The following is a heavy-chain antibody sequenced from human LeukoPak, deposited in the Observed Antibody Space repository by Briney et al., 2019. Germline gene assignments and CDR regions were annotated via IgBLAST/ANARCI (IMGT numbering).Heavy chain of an antibody. CDR1: GDSVSSNSGA. D-gene: IGHD3-22*01. CDR3: AREWVRRYCDSGGYDAFDM. CDR2: TYYRSKWYN. J-gene: IGHJ3*02. Sequence: SQTLSLTCAISGDSVSSNSGAWNWIRQSPSRGLEWLGGTYYRSKWYNDYAVSVKSRITIKPDTSKNQFSLQLKSVTPEDTAVYYCAREWVRRYCDSGGYDAFDMWGQGTMVTVSS. V-gene: IGHV6-1*01.